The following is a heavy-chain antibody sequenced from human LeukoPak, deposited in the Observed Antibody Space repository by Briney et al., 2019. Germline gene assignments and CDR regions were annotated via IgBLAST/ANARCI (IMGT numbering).Heavy chain of an antibody. Sequence: GSTYYANSGKGRFNIYRDNSKKTMYLQMGSLRAEDMAVYYCARATHNYDFWSGYYSDAFDIWGQGTMVTVSS. CDR3: ARATHNYDFWSGYYSDAFDI. CDR2: GST. D-gene: IGHD3-3*01. V-gene: IGHV3-64*01. J-gene: IGHJ3*02.